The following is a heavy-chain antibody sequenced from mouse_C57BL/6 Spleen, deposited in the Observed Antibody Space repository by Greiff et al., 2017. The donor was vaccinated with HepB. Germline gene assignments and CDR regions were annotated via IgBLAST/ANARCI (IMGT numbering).Heavy chain of an antibody. CDR2: IDPETGGT. Sequence: VQLQQSGAELVRPGASVTLSCKASGYTFTDYEMHWVKQTPVHGLEWIGAIDPETGGTAYNQKFKGKAILTADKSSSTAYMELRSLTSEDSAVYYCTRDITTVVFDYWGQGTTLTVSS. J-gene: IGHJ2*01. CDR1: GYTFTDYE. V-gene: IGHV1-15*01. CDR3: TRDITTVVFDY. D-gene: IGHD1-1*01.